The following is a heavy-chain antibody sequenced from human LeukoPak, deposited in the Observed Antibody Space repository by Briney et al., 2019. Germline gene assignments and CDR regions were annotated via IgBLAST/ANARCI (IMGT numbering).Heavy chain of an antibody. CDR3: ARAPYYYYMDV. CDR1: GGSTSSSSYY. Sequence: PSETLSLTCTVSGGSTSSSSYYWGWIRQPPGKGLEWIGSIYYSGSTYYNPSLKSRVTISVDTSKNQFSLKLSSVTAADTAVYYCARAPYYYYMDVWGKGTTVTVSS. CDR2: IYYSGST. V-gene: IGHV4-39*07. J-gene: IGHJ6*03.